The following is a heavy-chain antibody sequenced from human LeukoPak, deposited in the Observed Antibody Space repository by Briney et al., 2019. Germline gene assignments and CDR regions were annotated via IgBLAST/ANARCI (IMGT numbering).Heavy chain of an antibody. CDR1: GGSISNGDHY. CDR2: IYYSGST. D-gene: IGHD6-13*01. V-gene: IGHV4-31*03. CDR3: ARDTAAGTNNWFDP. J-gene: IGHJ5*02. Sequence: SETLSLTCTVSGGSISNGDHYWSWIRQHPGKGLEWIGHIYYSGSTYYNPSLKSRGIISVDTSKNQFSLKLSSVTAADTAVYYCARDTAAGTNNWFDPWGQGTLVTVSS.